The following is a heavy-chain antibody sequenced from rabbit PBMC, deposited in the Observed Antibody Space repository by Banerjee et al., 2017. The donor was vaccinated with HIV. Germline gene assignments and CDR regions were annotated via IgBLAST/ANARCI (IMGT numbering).Heavy chain of an antibody. Sequence: QSLEESGGGLVQPEGSLTLTCKASGFDLSSYYSIHWVRQAPGKGLEWIGCIDGGDSAYTGYASWAKGRFTISKTSSTTVTLQMTSLTVADTATYFCARTDTGLYGLDLWGPGTLVTVS. CDR2: IDGGDSAYT. V-gene: IGHV1S40*01. CDR1: GFDLSSYYS. CDR3: ARTDTGLYGLDL. J-gene: IGHJ6*01. D-gene: IGHD7-1*01.